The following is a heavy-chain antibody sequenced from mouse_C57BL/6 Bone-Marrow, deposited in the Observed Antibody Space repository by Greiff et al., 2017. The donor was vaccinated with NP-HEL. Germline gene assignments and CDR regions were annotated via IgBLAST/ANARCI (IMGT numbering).Heavy chain of an antibody. D-gene: IGHD2-1*01. CDR2: IHPNSGST. J-gene: IGHJ3*01. Sequence: QVQLQQPGAELVKPGASVKLSCKASGYTFTSYWMHWVKQRPGQGLEWIGMIHPNSGSTNYNEKFTSKATMTVDKSSSTAYMQLSSLKSEDSAVYYCARDYGNYLAWFAYWGQGTLVTVSA. V-gene: IGHV1-64*01. CDR3: ARDYGNYLAWFAY. CDR1: GYTFTSYW.